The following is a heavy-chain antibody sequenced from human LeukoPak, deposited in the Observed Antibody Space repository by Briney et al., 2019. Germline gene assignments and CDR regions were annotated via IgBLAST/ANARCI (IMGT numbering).Heavy chain of an antibody. Sequence: SETLSLTCTVSGGSISGGSISSYYWSWVRQPPGKGLEWIGRIYTIGTTNYNPSLKSRVTMSVDTSKNQGSLRLTSVTAADTAVYYCARGAPSDYWGQGTLVTVSS. CDR3: ARGAPSDY. V-gene: IGHV4-4*07. CDR2: IYTIGTT. CDR1: GGSISGGSISSYY. J-gene: IGHJ4*02.